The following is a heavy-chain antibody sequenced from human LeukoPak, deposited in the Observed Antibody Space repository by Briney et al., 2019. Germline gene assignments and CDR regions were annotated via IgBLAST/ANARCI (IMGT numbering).Heavy chain of an antibody. CDR3: ARDETDYFDY. CDR1: GGSISSSSYY. V-gene: IGHV4-39*07. CDR2: IYYSGST. J-gene: IGHJ4*02. Sequence: SETLSLTCTVSGGSISSSSYYWGWIRQPPGKGLEWIGSIYYSGSTYYNPSLKSRVTISVDTSKNQFSLKLSSVTAADTAVYYCARDETDYFDYWGQGTLVTVSS.